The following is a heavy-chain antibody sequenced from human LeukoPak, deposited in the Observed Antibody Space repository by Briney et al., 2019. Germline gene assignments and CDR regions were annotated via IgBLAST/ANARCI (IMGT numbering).Heavy chain of an antibody. J-gene: IGHJ4*02. CDR2: MYSGGSK. D-gene: IGHD3-3*01. Sequence: GGSLRLSCAASGFSVSSTYMSWFRQAPGKGLEWVSIMYSGGSKYYGNSVNERFTISRDDSKNTVFLQLDSLRAEDTAVYYCARVATIRGQGTLVTVSS. CDR1: GFSVSSTY. CDR3: ARVATI. V-gene: IGHV3-66*01.